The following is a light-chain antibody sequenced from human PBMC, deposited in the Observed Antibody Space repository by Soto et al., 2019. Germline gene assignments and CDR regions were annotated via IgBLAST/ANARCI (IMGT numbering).Light chain of an antibody. CDR2: EVS. J-gene: IGLJ1*01. V-gene: IGLV2-14*03. CDR3: SSHTTSNTRV. CDR1: SSDVGAYDF. Sequence: ALTQPASVSGSPGQSIAISCTGTSSDVGAYDFVSWYQQHPDKAPKLLIYEVSNRPSGVSDRFSGSKSVNTATLTISGLQAEDVADYYCSSHTTSNTRVFXTGTKVT.